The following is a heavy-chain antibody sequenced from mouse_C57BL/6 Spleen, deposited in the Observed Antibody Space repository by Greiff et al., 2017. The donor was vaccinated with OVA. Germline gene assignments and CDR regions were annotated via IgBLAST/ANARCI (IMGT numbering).Heavy chain of an antibody. J-gene: IGHJ4*01. D-gene: IGHD1-1*01. V-gene: IGHV1-55*01. CDR1: GYTFTSYW. CDR3: ARGDYYGSSYDAMDY. CDR2: IYPGSGST. Sequence: QVQLQQPGAELVKPGASVKMSCKASGYTFTSYWITWVKQRPVQGLEWIGDIYPGSGSTNYNEKFKSKATLTVDTSSSTAYMQLSSLTSEDSAVYYCARGDYYGSSYDAMDYWGQGTSVTVSS.